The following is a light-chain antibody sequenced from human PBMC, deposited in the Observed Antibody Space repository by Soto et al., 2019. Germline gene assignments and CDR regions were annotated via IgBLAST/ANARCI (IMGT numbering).Light chain of an antibody. CDR2: WAS. V-gene: IGKV4-1*01. J-gene: IGKJ2*03. CDR3: QQYNNYLYS. CDR1: QSVLYTSYNKNL. Sequence: DIVMTQSPDSLAVSLGERATINCKSSQSVLYTSYNKNLLAWYQQKPGQPPKLLIYWASTRESGVPDRFSGSGSGTDFTLTISSLQAEDVAVYYCQQYNNYLYSFGQGTKLEIK.